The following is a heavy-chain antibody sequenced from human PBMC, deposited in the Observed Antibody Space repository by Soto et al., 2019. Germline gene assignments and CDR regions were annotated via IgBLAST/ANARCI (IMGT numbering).Heavy chain of an antibody. D-gene: IGHD6-19*01. Sequence: GGSLRLSCAASGFTFDDYAMHWVLQAPWKGLEWVSGISWNSGSIGYADSVKGRFTISRDNAKNSLYLQMNSLRTEDTALYYCAKVRRQWLQVGAFDIWGQGTMVTVSS. J-gene: IGHJ3*02. CDR2: ISWNSGSI. CDR1: GFTFDDYA. CDR3: AKVRRQWLQVGAFDI. V-gene: IGHV3-9*01.